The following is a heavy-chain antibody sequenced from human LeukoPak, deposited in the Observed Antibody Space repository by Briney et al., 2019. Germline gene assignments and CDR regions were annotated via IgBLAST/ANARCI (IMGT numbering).Heavy chain of an antibody. CDR3: ARADEYRSEYYFDY. J-gene: IGHJ4*02. Sequence: ASVKVSCKASGYTFIGYYIHWVRQAPGQGLEWMGWTNPNSGATNYAQKFQGRVTMTRDTSMSTAYMELSRLRSDDTAVYYCARADEYRSEYYFDYWGQGTLVTVSS. CDR1: GYTFIGYY. D-gene: IGHD6-6*01. V-gene: IGHV1-2*02. CDR2: TNPNSGAT.